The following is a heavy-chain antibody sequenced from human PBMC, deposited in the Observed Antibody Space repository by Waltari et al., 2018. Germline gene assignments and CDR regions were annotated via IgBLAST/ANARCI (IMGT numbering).Heavy chain of an antibody. CDR1: GYSISSGYY. J-gene: IGHJ3*02. CDR3: ASVYCGGDCYFDAFDI. D-gene: IGHD2-21*01. Sequence: QVQLQESGPGLVKPSETLSLTCAVSGYSISSGYYWIRQPPGKGLEWIGSIYHSGSTYYNPSLKSRGTISVDTSKNQFSLKLSSVTAADTAVYYCASVYCGGDCYFDAFDIWGQGTMVTVSS. CDR2: IYHSGST. V-gene: IGHV4-38-2*01.